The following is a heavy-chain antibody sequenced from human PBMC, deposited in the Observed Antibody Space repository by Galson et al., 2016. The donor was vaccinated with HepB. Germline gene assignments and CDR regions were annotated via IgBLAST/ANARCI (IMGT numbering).Heavy chain of an antibody. J-gene: IGHJ4*02. CDR2: ISSYNGNT. Sequence: SVKVSCKASGYTFTSYNINWVRQAPGQGLEWMGWISSYNGNTNSAQKLQGRVTMTTDTSTSTAYMELRSLRSDDTAVYYCARVYSSGWYIFADWGQGTLVTVSS. CDR1: GYTFTSYN. V-gene: IGHV1-18*04. CDR3: ARVYSSGWYIFAD. D-gene: IGHD6-19*01.